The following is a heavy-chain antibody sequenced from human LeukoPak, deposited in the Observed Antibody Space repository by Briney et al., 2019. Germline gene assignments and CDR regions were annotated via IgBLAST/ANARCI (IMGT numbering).Heavy chain of an antibody. D-gene: IGHD6-13*01. CDR2: ISGSGGGT. J-gene: IGHJ4*02. Sequence: QSGGSLRLSCEASGVTFSSYVMSWVRQAPGKGPEWVSGISGSGGGTYYADSVKGRFTISRDNSKNTLYLQMNSLRAEDTAVYYCAKGAPGQQQLANFDYWGQGTLVTVSS. V-gene: IGHV3-23*01. CDR3: AKGAPGQQQLANFDY. CDR1: GVTFSSYV.